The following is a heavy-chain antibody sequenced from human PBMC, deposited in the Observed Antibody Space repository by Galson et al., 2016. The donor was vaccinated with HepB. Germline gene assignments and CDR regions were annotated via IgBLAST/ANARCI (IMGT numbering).Heavy chain of an antibody. D-gene: IGHD2-21*02. CDR2: IKSKTNGGTT. CDR3: TSRFPVVTTVDDGFDI. V-gene: IGHV3-15*07. CDR1: GFPFINAW. Sequence: SLRLSCAASGFPFINAWMNWVRQAPGKGLEWVGRIKSKTNGGTTDYAAPVKGRFSISRDDSNDTLYLQMNSLKTEDTAVYYCTSRFPVVTTVDDGFDIWGQGTMVTVSS. J-gene: IGHJ3*02.